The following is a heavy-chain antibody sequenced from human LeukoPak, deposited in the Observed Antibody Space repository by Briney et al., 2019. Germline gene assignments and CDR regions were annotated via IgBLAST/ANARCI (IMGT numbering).Heavy chain of an antibody. J-gene: IGHJ4*02. CDR3: ARGRGWLRFGYYDSSGYSDY. CDR1: GFTFSSYW. CDR2: IKQDGSEK. D-gene: IGHD3-22*01. V-gene: IGHV3-7*03. Sequence: PGGSLRLSCAASGFTFSSYWMSWVRQAPGKGLEWVANIKQDGSEKYYVDSVKGRFTISRDNAKNSLYLQMNSLRAEDTAVYYCARGRGWLRFGYYDSSGYSDYWGQGTLVTVSP.